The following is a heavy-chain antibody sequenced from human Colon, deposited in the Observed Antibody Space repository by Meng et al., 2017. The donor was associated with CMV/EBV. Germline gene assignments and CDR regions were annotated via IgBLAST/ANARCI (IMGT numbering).Heavy chain of an antibody. V-gene: IGHV1-18*01. Sequence: ASVKVSCKTSGYSFTTYGISWVRQAPGQGLEWMGWIRTNTNYAQKFQGRVTVTTDTSTSTAYMELRSLRSDDTAVYYCARGHYYYYYGMDVWGQGTTVTVSS. CDR3: ARGHYYYYYGMDV. CDR1: GYSFTTYG. J-gene: IGHJ6*02. CDR2: IRTNT.